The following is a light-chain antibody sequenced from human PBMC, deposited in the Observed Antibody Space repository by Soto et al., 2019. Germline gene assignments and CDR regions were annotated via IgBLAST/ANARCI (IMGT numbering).Light chain of an antibody. Sequence: DIPMTQSPSTLSASVGDRITITCRASQSISSWLAWYQQKPGKAPKLLIYKASSLEGGVPSRFSGSGPGTEFTLTISSLQPDDYATYYCQQYHSFWTFGQGTKVDVK. CDR3: QQYHSFWT. CDR1: QSISSW. V-gene: IGKV1-5*03. CDR2: KAS. J-gene: IGKJ1*01.